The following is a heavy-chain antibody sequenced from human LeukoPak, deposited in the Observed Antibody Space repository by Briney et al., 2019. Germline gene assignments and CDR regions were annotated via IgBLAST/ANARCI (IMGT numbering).Heavy chain of an antibody. V-gene: IGHV3-21*01. Sequence: GGSLRLSCAASGFTFSSYSMNWVRQAPGKGLEWVSSISSSSSYIYYADSVKGRFTISRDSARNSVYLQMNSLRADETAVYFCARFIASPGPDAFDIWGQGTLVTVSS. J-gene: IGHJ3*02. CDR3: ARFIASPGPDAFDI. CDR2: ISSSSSYI. CDR1: GFTFSSYS. D-gene: IGHD6-13*01.